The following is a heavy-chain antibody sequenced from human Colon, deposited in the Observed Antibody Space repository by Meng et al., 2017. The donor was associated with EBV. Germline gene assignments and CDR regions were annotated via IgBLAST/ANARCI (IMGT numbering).Heavy chain of an antibody. V-gene: IGHV4-30-4*01. Sequence: QVRLQGSGPGLVRPSQTLSLTCTVSGGSINSGDYYWSWIRQPPGKGLEWIGYIYYTGSTYYNLSLKSRVTISMDTSKNQFSLRLSSVTAADTAVYYCARNYYFDYWGQGTLVTVSS. CDR2: IYYTGST. J-gene: IGHJ4*02. CDR3: ARNYYFDY. CDR1: GGSINSGDYY.